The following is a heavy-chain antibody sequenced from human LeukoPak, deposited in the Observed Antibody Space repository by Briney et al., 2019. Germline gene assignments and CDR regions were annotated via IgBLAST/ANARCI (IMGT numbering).Heavy chain of an antibody. CDR2: IYPGDSDI. V-gene: IGHV5-51*01. CDR1: GYSFSNYW. D-gene: IGHD2-21*01. CDR3: ARTHTYRSDY. Sequence: GESLKISXKGSGYSFSNYWIAWVRQKPGKGLEWMGIIYPGDSDIRYSPSFQGQVTISADNSISTAYLQWSSLKASDTAMYYCARTHTYRSDYWGQGTLVTVSS. J-gene: IGHJ4*02.